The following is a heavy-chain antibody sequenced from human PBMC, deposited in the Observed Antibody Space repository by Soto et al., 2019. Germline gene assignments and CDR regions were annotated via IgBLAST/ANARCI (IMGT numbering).Heavy chain of an antibody. CDR1: GGPFGVDY. CDR3: ARGEVISNYCFTRWELDR. CDR2: INDSGST. V-gene: IGHV4-34*01. J-gene: IGHJ3*01. Sequence: SNNVSITCAFYGGPFGVDYWTWIRQTPGPGLEWIGEINDSGSTNYKPSLKSRVTISADTSKKQFSLNVTSVTAADTAVYYCARGEVISNYCFTRWELDRRGEGRVDTV. D-gene: IGHD1-26*01.